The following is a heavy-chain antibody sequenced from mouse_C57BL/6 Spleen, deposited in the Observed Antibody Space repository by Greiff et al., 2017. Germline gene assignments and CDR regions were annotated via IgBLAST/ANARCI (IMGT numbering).Heavy chain of an antibody. V-gene: IGHV1-61*01. CDR1: GYTFTSYW. Sequence: QVQLQQPGAELVRPGSSVKLSCKASGYTFTSYWMDWVKQRPGQGLEWIGNIYPSDSETHYNQKFKDKATLTVDKSSSTAYLQLSSLTSEDSAVYYCARERGFHCDYWGQGTTLTVSS. CDR3: ARERGFHCDY. CDR2: IYPSDSET. J-gene: IGHJ2*01.